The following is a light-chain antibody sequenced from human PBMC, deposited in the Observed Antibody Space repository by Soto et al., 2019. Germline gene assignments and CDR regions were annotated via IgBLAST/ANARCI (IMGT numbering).Light chain of an antibody. V-gene: IGKV1-27*01. CDR3: QKYLSDLWT. Sequence: DIQMTQSPSSLSASVGDRVTITCRASQGISNYLAWYQQKPGKVPKLLIYAASTLQSGVPSRFSGSGSGTDFTLTISSMQPEDVATYYCQKYLSDLWTFGQGTNVEIK. J-gene: IGKJ1*01. CDR1: QGISNY. CDR2: AAS.